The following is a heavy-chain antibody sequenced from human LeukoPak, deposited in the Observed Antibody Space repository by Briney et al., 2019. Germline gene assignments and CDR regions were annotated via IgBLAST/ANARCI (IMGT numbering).Heavy chain of an antibody. V-gene: IGHV1-2*02. CDR2: INPNSGGT. J-gene: IGHJ3*02. CDR1: GYTFTGYY. D-gene: IGHD2-21*01. Sequence: ASVKVSCKASGYTFTGYYMHWVRQAPGQGLKWMGWINPNSGGTNYAQKFQGRVTMTRDTSISTAYMELSRLRSDDTAVYYCARGHWGVWSLELDAFDIWGQGTMVTASS. CDR3: ARGHWGVWSLELDAFDI.